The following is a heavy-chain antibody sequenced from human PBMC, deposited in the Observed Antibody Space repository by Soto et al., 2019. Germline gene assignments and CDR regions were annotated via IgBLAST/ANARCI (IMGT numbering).Heavy chain of an antibody. CDR2: ISPSTSHI. V-gene: IGHV3-21*01. Sequence: EVHLVESGGGLVKPGGSLRLSCAVSGFTFSSCTMNWVRQAPGKGLEWVSSISPSTSHIYYADSVKGRFTISRDNAKNSLFLQMNSLRAEDTAAYYCSGCSGGACHQNYGMDVWGQGTTLTVSS. J-gene: IGHJ6*02. D-gene: IGHD2-15*01. CDR1: GFTFSSCT. CDR3: SGCSGGACHQNYGMDV.